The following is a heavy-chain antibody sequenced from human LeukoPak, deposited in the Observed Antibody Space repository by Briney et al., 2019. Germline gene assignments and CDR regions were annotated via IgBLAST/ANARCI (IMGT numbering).Heavy chain of an antibody. CDR2: INPSGGST. CDR1: GYTFTGYY. V-gene: IGHV1-46*01. CDR3: ARSTRKSSRVWFGELLGTKKYYYYMDV. Sequence: ASVKVSCKTSGYTFTGYYIHWVRQAPGQGLEWMGIINPSGGSTSYAQKFQGRVTMSRDMSTSTVYMELSSLRSDDTAVYYCARSTRKSSRVWFGELLGTKKYYYYMDVWGKGTTVTISS. J-gene: IGHJ6*03. D-gene: IGHD3-10*01.